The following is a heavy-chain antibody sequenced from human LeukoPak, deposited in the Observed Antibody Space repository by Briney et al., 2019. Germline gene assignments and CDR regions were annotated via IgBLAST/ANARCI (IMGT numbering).Heavy chain of an antibody. V-gene: IGHV3-66*04. CDR1: GFIVSSNY. CDR3: TRLAVAYFDS. D-gene: IGHD6-19*01. CDR2: IYSSGST. J-gene: IGHJ4*02. Sequence: GGSLRLSCAASGFIVSSNYMGWVRQAPGKGLEWVSVIYSSGSTYYPDSVKGRFTISRDESKNTLYLQMNSLRAEDTAVYYCTRLAVAYFDSWGQGTLVTVSS.